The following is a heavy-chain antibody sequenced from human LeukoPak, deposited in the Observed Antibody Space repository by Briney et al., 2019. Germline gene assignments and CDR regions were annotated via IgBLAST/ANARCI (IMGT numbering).Heavy chain of an antibody. D-gene: IGHD3-22*01. Sequence: GGSLRLSCAASGFTFSSYAMSWVRQAPGKGLEWVSAISGSGGSTYYADSVKGRFTISRDNSKNTLYLQMNSLRAEDTAVYYCAEDLTTYDSSGYYDYYFDYWGQGTLVTVSS. CDR3: AEDLTTYDSSGYYDYYFDY. V-gene: IGHV3-23*01. CDR2: ISGSGGST. CDR1: GFTFSSYA. J-gene: IGHJ4*02.